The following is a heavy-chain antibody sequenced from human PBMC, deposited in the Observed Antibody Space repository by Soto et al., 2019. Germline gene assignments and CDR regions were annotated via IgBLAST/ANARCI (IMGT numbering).Heavy chain of an antibody. CDR3: ARRIVGTTVHAMDV. J-gene: IGHJ6*02. CDR1: GFTFSDYH. Sequence: QVQLVESGGGLVKPGGSLRLSCAASGFTFSDYHMSWIRQAPGKGLEWVSYISSSGSNVYYADSVKGRFTISRDNAKNSLYLQMNSLRVYDTAVYYCARRIVGTTVHAMDVWGQGTTVTVS. D-gene: IGHD1-26*01. CDR2: ISSSGSNV. V-gene: IGHV3-11*01.